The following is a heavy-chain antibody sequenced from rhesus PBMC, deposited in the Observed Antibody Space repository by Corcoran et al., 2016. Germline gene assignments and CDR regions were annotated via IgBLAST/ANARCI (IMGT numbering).Heavy chain of an antibody. CDR3: ATVVVVSATTDY. D-gene: IGHD2-39*02. J-gene: IGHJ4*01. CDR2: SKGNSGRT. Sequence: QVQLQESGPGLVKPSETLSLTCTVSGASISSNWWSWIRQPPGKGLEWIGESKGNSGRTNYNPALKRRGTMSKDAYKIQFSLKLSSVTAADTAVYYCATVVVVSATTDYWGQGVLVTVSS. V-gene: IGHV4-80*01. CDR1: GASISSNW.